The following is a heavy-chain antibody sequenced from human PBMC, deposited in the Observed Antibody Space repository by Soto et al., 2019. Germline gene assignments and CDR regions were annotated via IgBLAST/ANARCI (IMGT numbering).Heavy chain of an antibody. Sequence: SETLSLTCTVSGGSISSSSYYWGWIRQPPGKGLEWIGSIYYSGSTYYNPSLKSRVTISVDTSKNQFSLKLISVTAADTAVYYCARDYGGSQILPMDVWGQGTTVTVSS. CDR1: GGSISSSSYY. CDR2: IYYSGST. V-gene: IGHV4-39*07. D-gene: IGHD4-17*01. J-gene: IGHJ6*02. CDR3: ARDYGGSQILPMDV.